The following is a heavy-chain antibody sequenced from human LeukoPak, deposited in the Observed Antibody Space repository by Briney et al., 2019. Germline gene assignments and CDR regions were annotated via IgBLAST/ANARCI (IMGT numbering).Heavy chain of an antibody. J-gene: IGHJ4*02. CDR3: AKLGCTGTICYANY. V-gene: IGHV3-23*01. CDR1: GFTFSSYA. D-gene: IGHD2-2*01. CDR2: ISGNGGST. Sequence: GGSLRLSCAASGFTFSSYAMSWVRQAPGKGLEWVSSISGNGGSTYYAVSVQGRFTISRDNSKNTLYLQMNSLRVEDTALYYCAKLGCTGTICYANYWGQGTLVTVSS.